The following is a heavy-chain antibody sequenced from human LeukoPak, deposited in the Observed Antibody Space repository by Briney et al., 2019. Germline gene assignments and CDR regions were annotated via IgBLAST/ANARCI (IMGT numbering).Heavy chain of an antibody. J-gene: IGHJ3*02. CDR2: IYYSGST. D-gene: IGHD3-22*01. V-gene: IGHV4-59*01. CDR3: ARVYYDSSGYYFGAFDI. Sequence: PSETLSLTCTVSGGSISSYYWSWIRQPPGKGLEWIGYIYYSGSTNYNPSLKSRVTISVDTSKNQFSLKLSSVTAADTAVYYCARVYYDSSGYYFGAFDIWGQGTMVTVSS. CDR1: GGSISSYY.